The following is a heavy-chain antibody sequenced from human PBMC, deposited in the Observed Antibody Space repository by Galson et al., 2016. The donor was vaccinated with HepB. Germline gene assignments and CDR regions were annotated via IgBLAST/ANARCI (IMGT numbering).Heavy chain of an antibody. D-gene: IGHD2-2*02. Sequence: SETLSLTCTVSGGSIKTSSYYWGWIRQAPGKGPERIGTIYYSGDTYYNSSLKTRVTISVDTSKNQFSLRLTSVTAADTAVYYCASPNCGSTSCYNFDLWGRGTRVTVSS. CDR1: GGSIKTSSYY. J-gene: IGHJ2*01. V-gene: IGHV4-39*01. CDR2: IYYSGDT. CDR3: ASPNCGSTSCYNFDL.